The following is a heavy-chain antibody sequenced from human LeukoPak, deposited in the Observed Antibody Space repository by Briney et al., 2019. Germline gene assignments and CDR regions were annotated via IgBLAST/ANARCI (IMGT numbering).Heavy chain of an antibody. CDR3: ARYIVVVTASWYFDY. J-gene: IGHJ4*02. V-gene: IGHV4-39*01. Sequence: GSLRLSCAASGFTFSSYAMSWVRQPPGKGLEWIGSIYYSGSTYYNPSLKSRVTISVDTSKNQFSLKLSSVTAADTAVYYCARYIVVVTASWYFDYWGQGTLVTVSS. D-gene: IGHD2-21*02. CDR2: IYYSGST. CDR1: GFTFSSYA.